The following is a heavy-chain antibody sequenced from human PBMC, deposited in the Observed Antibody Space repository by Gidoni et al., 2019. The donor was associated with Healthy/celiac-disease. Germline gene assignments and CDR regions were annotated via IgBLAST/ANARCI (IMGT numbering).Heavy chain of an antibody. D-gene: IGHD5-18*01. CDR2: ISGSGGSK. Sequence: EVQLLESGGGLVQPGGSLRLSCAATGVTFSSYAMSWVRQATVKGLEWVSAISGSGGSKYYADSVKGRFTISRENSKNTLYLQMNSLRAEDTAVYYCAKTRRAYSYGTGFDYWGQGTLVTVSS. V-gene: IGHV3-23*01. CDR3: AKTRRAYSYGTGFDY. J-gene: IGHJ4*02. CDR1: GVTFSSYA.